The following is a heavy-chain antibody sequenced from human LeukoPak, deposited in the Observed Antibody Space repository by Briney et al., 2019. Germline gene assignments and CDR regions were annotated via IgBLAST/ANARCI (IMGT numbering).Heavy chain of an antibody. D-gene: IGHD3-9*01. J-gene: IGHJ3*02. CDR1: GYTFTNYD. CDR3: AREAGYYDLLTGYYPGAFDI. CDR2: ISSYNGNT. Sequence: AAVKVSCKASGYTFTNYDINWVRQAPGQGLEWMGRISSYNGNTLYAQKVQGRVTMTTDTSTTTSYMELRSLGSGDTAVYYCAREAGYYDLLTGYYPGAFDIWGQGTMVTVSS. V-gene: IGHV1-18*01.